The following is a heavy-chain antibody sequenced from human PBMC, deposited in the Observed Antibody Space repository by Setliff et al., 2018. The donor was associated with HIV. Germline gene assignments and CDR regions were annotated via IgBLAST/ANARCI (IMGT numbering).Heavy chain of an antibody. V-gene: IGHV4-59*01. CDR3: ARGVYYYYDSDAYCYWFDP. CDR1: GDSIGTYY. CDR2: IYNRSST. J-gene: IGHJ5*02. D-gene: IGHD3-22*01. Sequence: ETLSLTCTVSGDSIGTYYWSWIRQPPGKGLEWIGHIYNRSSTKYNHSLKSRVTISVDTSTNQFSLKLSSVTAADSAVYYCARGVYYYYDSDAYCYWFDPWGQGTLVTVSS.